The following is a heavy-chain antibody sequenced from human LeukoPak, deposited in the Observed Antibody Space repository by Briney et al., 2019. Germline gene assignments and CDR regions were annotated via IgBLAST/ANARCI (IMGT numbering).Heavy chain of an antibody. CDR1: GGTFSSYA. V-gene: IGHV1-69*06. D-gene: IGHD5-24*01. CDR3: ARGGDGYNLDYYYYMDV. J-gene: IGHJ6*03. Sequence: GASVKVSCKASGGTFSSYAISWVRQAPGQGLEWMGGIIPIFGTANYAQKFQGRVTITADKSTSTAYMELSSLRSEDTAVYYCARGGDGYNLDYYYYMDVWGKGTTVTVSS. CDR2: IIPIFGTA.